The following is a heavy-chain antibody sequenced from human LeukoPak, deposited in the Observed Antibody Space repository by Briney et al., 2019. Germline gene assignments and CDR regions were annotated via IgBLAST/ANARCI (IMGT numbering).Heavy chain of an antibody. D-gene: IGHD1-26*01. CDR1: GFSFSSYS. V-gene: IGHV3-21*01. CDR2: ISSNSSYI. CDR3: ARGAVGASLLFDY. J-gene: IGHJ4*02. Sequence: GGSLRLSCAASGFSFSSYSMNWVRQPPGKGLEWVSSISSNSSYIYYADSVKGRFTISRDNAKNSLYLQMNSLRAEDTAVYYCARGAVGASLLFDYWGQGTLVTVSS.